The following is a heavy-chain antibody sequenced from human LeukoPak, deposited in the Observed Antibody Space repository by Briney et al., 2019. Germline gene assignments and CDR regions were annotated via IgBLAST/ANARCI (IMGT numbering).Heavy chain of an antibody. Sequence: GGSLRLSCAASGFTFSSYSMNWVRQAPGKGMEWVSSISSSSSYIYYADSGKGRFTISRDNAKNSLYLQMNSLRAEDTAVYYCARDMGTEYYYDSSGYYPNYFDYWGQGTLVTVSS. V-gene: IGHV3-21*01. CDR3: ARDMGTEYYYDSSGYYPNYFDY. D-gene: IGHD3-22*01. CDR2: ISSSSSYI. CDR1: GFTFSSYS. J-gene: IGHJ4*02.